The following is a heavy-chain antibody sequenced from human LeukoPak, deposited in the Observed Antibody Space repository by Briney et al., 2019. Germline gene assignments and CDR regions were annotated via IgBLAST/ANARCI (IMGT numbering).Heavy chain of an antibody. CDR1: GYTFTGYY. CDR2: INPNSGGT. J-gene: IGHJ5*02. Sequence: ASVEVSCKASGYTFTGYYMHWVRQAPGQGLEWMGWINPNSGGTNYVQKFQGRVTMTRDTSISTAYMELSRLRSDDTAVYYCARGWQWLVMGDWFDPWGQGTLVTVSS. D-gene: IGHD6-19*01. CDR3: ARGWQWLVMGDWFDP. V-gene: IGHV1-2*02.